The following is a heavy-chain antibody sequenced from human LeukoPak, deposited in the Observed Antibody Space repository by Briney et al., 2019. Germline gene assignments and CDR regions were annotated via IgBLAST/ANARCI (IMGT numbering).Heavy chain of an antibody. J-gene: IGHJ4*02. Sequence: ASVKVSCKASGYTFTGYYMHWVRQAPGQGLEWMGWINPNSGGTNYAQKSQGRVTMTRDTSISTAYMALSDLRFDDTAVYYCAAIEGSGSYFYYWGQGTPVTVSS. V-gene: IGHV1-2*02. CDR2: INPNSGGT. CDR3: AAIEGSGSYFYY. CDR1: GYTFTGYY. D-gene: IGHD3-10*01.